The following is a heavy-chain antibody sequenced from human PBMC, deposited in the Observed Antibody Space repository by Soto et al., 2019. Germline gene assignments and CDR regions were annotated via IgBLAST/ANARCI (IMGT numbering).Heavy chain of an antibody. CDR3: ARAYGGFDNGLDV. CDR2: IYYSGST. J-gene: IGHJ6*02. V-gene: IGHV4-59*01. D-gene: IGHD5-12*01. CDR1: GDSIRSYY. Sequence: LSLTCTVSGDSIRSYYWTWIRQPPGKGLELIGYIYYSGSTRYNPSLKSRVTISVDMSKNQFSLKLSSVIAADTAVYYCARAYGGFDNGLDVWGQGIAVTVSS.